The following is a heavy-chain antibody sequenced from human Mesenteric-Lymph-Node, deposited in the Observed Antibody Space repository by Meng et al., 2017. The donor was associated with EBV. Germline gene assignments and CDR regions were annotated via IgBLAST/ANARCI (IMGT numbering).Heavy chain of an antibody. CDR2: MNPNSGDT. V-gene: IGHV1-8*01. D-gene: IGHD2-15*01. Sequence: QGQPLQSGAGVKTPGASVKVSCKASGYTFTNYDVNWVRQATGQGLEWMGWMNPNSGDTIYAQKFQGRVTMPGDTSISTAYMELSSVRSEDTAVYYCVVDLPGCMDVWGQGTTVTVSS. CDR1: GYTFTNYD. J-gene: IGHJ6*02. CDR3: VVDLPGCMDV.